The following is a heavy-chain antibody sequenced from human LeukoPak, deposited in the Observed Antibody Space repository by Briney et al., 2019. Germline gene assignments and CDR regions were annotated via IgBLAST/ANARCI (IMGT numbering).Heavy chain of an antibody. CDR1: GFTFSAYA. CDR3: ARVRYDSGWYDY. V-gene: IGHV3-48*04. CDR2: ITTGGSSI. D-gene: IGHD6-19*01. Sequence: GSLRLSCAASGFTFSAYAMAWVRQAPGKGLQCISHITTGGSSIFYADSVKGRFTLSRDNAKNSLYLQMNSLRAEDAAVYYCARVRYDSGWYDYWGQGTLVTVSS. J-gene: IGHJ4*02.